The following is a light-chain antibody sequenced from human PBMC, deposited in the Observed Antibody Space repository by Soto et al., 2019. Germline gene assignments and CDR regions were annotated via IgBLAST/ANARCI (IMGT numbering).Light chain of an antibody. CDR1: QSVGTS. CDR3: QHYYSWPLT. V-gene: IGKV3-15*01. CDR2: GAS. Sequence: ETVMTQSPATLSVSPGERATLSCRASQSVGTSLAWYQQKPGQAPRVLMYGASSRATGVPGRFSGSGSATEFTLTISSLQSEDFAVYYCQHYYSWPLTFGGGTKVDIK. J-gene: IGKJ4*01.